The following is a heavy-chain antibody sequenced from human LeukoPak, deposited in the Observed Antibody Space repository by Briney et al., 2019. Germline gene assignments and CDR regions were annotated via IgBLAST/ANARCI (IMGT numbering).Heavy chain of an antibody. CDR3: ARLRYSSGWYPAGFDY. Sequence: ASVKVSCKTSGYTFNTYGISWVRQAPGQGLEWMGWISGYNGNTNYTQSVQGRVTMTTDTSTSTAYMELRSLRSDDTAVYYCARLRYSSGWYPAGFDYWGQGTLVTVSS. V-gene: IGHV1-18*01. J-gene: IGHJ4*02. CDR1: GYTFNTYG. CDR2: ISGYNGNT. D-gene: IGHD6-19*01.